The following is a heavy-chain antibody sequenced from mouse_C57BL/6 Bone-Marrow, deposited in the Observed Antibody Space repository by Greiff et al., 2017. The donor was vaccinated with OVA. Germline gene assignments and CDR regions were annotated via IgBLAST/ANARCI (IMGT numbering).Heavy chain of an antibody. D-gene: IGHD2-14*01. V-gene: IGHV1-74*01. J-gene: IGHJ3*01. CDR2: IHPSDSDT. CDR3: AIGIIGAWFAY. Sequence: QVQLKQPGAELVKPGASVKVSCKASGYTFTSYWMHWVKQRPGQGLEWIGRIHPSDSDTNYNQKFKGKATLTVDKSSSTAYMQLSSLTSEDSAVYYCAIGIIGAWFAYWGQGTLVTVSA. CDR1: GYTFTSYW.